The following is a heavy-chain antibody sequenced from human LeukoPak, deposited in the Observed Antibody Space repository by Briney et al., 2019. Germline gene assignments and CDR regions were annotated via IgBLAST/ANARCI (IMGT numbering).Heavy chain of an antibody. V-gene: IGHV5-51*01. J-gene: IGHJ4*02. CDR3: ARRSSIATRLFDY. CDR2: IYPADSDT. D-gene: IGHD6-6*01. CDR1: GYIFTHYW. Sequence: GESLKISCQVSGYIFTHYWIGWVRQMPGKGLESMGIIYPADSDTTYSPSFQGQVTISADRSISTVYLQWRSLKASDTAMYYCARRSSIATRLFDYWGQGTLVTVSS.